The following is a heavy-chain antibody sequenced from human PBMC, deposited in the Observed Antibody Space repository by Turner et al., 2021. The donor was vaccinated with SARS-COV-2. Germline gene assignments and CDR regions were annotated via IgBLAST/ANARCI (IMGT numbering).Heavy chain of an antibody. CDR3: AKQQGLYSNPMYYFDY. V-gene: IGHV3-30*18. D-gene: IGHD4-4*01. J-gene: IGHJ4*02. Sequence: QVQLVASGVGVVQPGRSLSLSCAASAFTFSSYGMPWVRQGPGKGLGWVAVTSYDGSNKYYADSVKGRFTISRDKSKYTLYLQMNSLRAEDTAVYYCAKQQGLYSNPMYYFDYWGQGTLVTVSS. CDR1: AFTFSSYG. CDR2: TSYDGSNK.